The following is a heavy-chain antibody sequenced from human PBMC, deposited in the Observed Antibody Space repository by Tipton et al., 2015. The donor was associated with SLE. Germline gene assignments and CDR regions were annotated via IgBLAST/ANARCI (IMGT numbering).Heavy chain of an antibody. CDR3: ASFHIS. CDR2: IYSGGSA. CDR1: GFTFSRFA. Sequence: GSLRLSCAASGFTFSRFAMSWVRQAPGKGLEYVSFIYSGGSAHYADSVKGRFTISRDNAKNTLYLQMNNLRIEDTAVYFCASFHISWGQGTLVTVSS. V-gene: IGHV3-23*03. J-gene: IGHJ4*02.